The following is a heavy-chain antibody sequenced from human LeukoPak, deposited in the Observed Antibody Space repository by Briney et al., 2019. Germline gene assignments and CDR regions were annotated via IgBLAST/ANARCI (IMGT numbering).Heavy chain of an antibody. V-gene: IGHV3-9*01. CDR3: AKLGSNWNYSPSAFDI. CDR1: GFTVSSNY. CDR2: ISWNSGSI. J-gene: IGHJ3*02. Sequence: GGSLRLSCAASGFTVSSNYMSWVRQAPGKGLEWVSGISWNSGSIGYADSVKGRFTVSRDNAKNSLYLQMNSLRAEDTALYYCAKLGSNWNYSPSAFDIWGQGTMVTISS. D-gene: IGHD1-7*01.